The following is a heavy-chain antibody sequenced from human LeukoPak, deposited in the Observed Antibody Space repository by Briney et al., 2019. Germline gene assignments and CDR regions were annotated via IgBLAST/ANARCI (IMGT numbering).Heavy chain of an antibody. D-gene: IGHD3-10*01. J-gene: IGHJ4*02. CDR1: GGSFSGYY. CDR2: INHSGST. Sequence: SETLSLTCAVYGGSFSGYYWSWIRQPPGKGLEWIGEINHSGSTNYNPSLKSRVTISVDTSKNQFSLKLSSVTAADTAVYYCAESSGGSVFDYWGQGTLVTVSS. CDR3: AESSGGSVFDY. V-gene: IGHV4-34*01.